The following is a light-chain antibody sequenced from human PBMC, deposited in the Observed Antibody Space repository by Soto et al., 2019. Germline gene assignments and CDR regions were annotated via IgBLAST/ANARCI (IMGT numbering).Light chain of an antibody. J-gene: IGKJ1*01. Sequence: EIVLTQSPGTLSLSPGERATLSCRASQRVSSSYLAWYQQKPGQAPRLLIYGASSRATGIPDRISGSGSGTDFTLTISRLEPEDFTVYYCQHYGSSPRTFGQGTKVEIK. V-gene: IGKV3-20*01. CDR3: QHYGSSPRT. CDR2: GAS. CDR1: QRVSSSY.